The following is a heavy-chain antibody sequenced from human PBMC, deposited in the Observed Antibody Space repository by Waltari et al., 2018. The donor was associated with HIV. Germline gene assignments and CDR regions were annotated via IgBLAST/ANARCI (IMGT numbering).Heavy chain of an antibody. CDR3: ARGAPWDGYNSDWYFDL. CDR2: IWYDGSKK. J-gene: IGHJ2*01. D-gene: IGHD5-12*01. Sequence: QVQLVQWGGGVVQPGRSLRLSCAASGFTFNNYGMSWVRQTPGKGLDLVAVIWYDGSKKDYADSVKGRFTISRDNSNNRLYLQMNSLRVDDTVVYLCARGAPWDGYNSDWYFDLWGRGTLVTVSS. V-gene: IGHV3-33*01. CDR1: GFTFNNYG.